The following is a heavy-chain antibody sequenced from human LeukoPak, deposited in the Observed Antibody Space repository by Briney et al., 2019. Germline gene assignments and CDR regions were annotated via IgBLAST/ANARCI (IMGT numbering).Heavy chain of an antibody. J-gene: IGHJ4*02. CDR3: AKITVVTTPNY. D-gene: IGHD2-21*02. CDR2: ITDNGRKT. CDR1: GLTFSSYA. V-gene: IGHV3-23*01. Sequence: GGSLRLSCAASGLTFSSYAMNWVRQASGKGLEWVSGITDNGRKTYYADSVKGRFSISRDNSKNTLYLQMSDLRAEDTAVYYCAKITVVTTPNYWGQGTLVTVSS.